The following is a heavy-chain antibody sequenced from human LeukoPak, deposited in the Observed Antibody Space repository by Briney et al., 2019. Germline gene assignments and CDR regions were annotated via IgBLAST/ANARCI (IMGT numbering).Heavy chain of an antibody. J-gene: IGHJ4*02. Sequence: PSETLSLTCTVSGGSISSYYWSWIRQPPGKGLEWIGYIYYSGSTNYNPSLKSRVTISVDTSKNQFSLKLSSVTAADTAVYYCARAGYSYGPSFDYWGQGTLVAASS. V-gene: IGHV4-59*01. D-gene: IGHD5-18*01. CDR3: ARAGYSYGPSFDY. CDR2: IYYSGST. CDR1: GGSISSYY.